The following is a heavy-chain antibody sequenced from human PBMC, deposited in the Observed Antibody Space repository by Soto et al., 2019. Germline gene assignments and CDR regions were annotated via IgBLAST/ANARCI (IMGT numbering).Heavy chain of an antibody. Sequence: QVQLQQWGAGLLKPSETLSLTCAVYGGSFSGYYWSWIRQPPGKGLEWIGEINHSGSTNYNPSLKSRVTISVDTSKNQFSLKLSSVTAADTAVYYCARGFKYYGSGSYSNQQAFDIWGQGTMVTVSS. CDR1: GGSFSGYY. V-gene: IGHV4-34*01. D-gene: IGHD3-10*01. CDR2: INHSGST. J-gene: IGHJ3*02. CDR3: ARGFKYYGSGSYSNQQAFDI.